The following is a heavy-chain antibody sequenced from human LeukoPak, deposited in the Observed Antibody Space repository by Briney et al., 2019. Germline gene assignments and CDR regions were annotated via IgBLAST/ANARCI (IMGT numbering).Heavy chain of an antibody. CDR3: AVGGSYFDY. CDR1: GFPFTPQG. Sequence: GGSPLLSCVDSGFPFTPQGIHCGRQAPGKGREWVTVISYDGNNKYYADSVKGRFTISRDNSKSTLYLQMKSLKAGDTAIYYCAVGGSYFDYWGPGTLVTVSS. CDR2: ISYDGNNK. D-gene: IGHD3-16*01. J-gene: IGHJ4*02. V-gene: IGHV3-30*03.